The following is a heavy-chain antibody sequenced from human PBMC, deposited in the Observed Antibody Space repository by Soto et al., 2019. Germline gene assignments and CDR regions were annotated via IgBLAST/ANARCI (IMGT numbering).Heavy chain of an antibody. J-gene: IGHJ4*02. D-gene: IGHD1-7*01. CDR3: ARDRGQGLAGTALVDY. Sequence: PSQTLSLTCAISGDSVSSNSAAWHWIRQSPSRGLEWLGRTYYRSKWYNDYAVSVKSRVTFNPDTSKNQFSLQLNSVTPEDTAVYYCARDRGQGLAGTALVDYWGQGTLVTVAS. CDR2: TYYRSKWYN. V-gene: IGHV6-1*01. CDR1: GDSVSSNSAA.